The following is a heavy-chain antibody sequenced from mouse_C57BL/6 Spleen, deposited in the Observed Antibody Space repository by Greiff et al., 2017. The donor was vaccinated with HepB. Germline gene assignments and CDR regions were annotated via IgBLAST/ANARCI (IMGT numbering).Heavy chain of an antibody. CDR3: ARANYGYHYAMDY. CDR2: ISYDGSN. CDR1: GYSITSGYY. J-gene: IGHJ4*01. D-gene: IGHD2-2*01. V-gene: IGHV3-6*01. Sequence: LVESGPGLVKPSQSLSLTCSVTGYSITSGYYWNWIRQFPGNKLEWMGYISYDGSNNYNPSLKNRISITRDTSKNKFFLKLNSVTTEDTATYYCARANYGYHYAMDYWGQGTSVTVSS.